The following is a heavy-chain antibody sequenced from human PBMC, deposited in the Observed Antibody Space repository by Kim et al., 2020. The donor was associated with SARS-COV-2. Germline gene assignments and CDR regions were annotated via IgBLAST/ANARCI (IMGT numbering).Heavy chain of an antibody. Sequence: GESLKISCKDSGYTFASHWIAWVRQMPGKGLEWMGIIYTDDSDVRYSPSFQGQVTISVDRSISTAYLQWSSLKASDTAMFYCASGGGSGSFYRFDSWGQGTLVTVSS. V-gene: IGHV5-51*01. CDR3: ASGGGSGSFYRFDS. CDR1: GYTFASHW. CDR2: IYTDDSDV. J-gene: IGHJ4*02. D-gene: IGHD3-10*01.